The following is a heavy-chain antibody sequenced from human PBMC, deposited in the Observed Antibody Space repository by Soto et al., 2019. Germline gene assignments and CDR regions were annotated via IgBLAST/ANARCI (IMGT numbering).Heavy chain of an antibody. J-gene: IGHJ3*02. CDR2: IWYDGSNK. Sequence: GGSLRLSCAASGFTFSSYGMHWVRQAPGKGLEWVAVIWYDGSNKYYADSVKGRFTISRDNSKNTLYLQMNSLRAEDTAVYYCARPIVVPAAELDAFDIWGQGTMVTVSS. CDR1: GFTFSSYG. CDR3: ARPIVVPAAELDAFDI. D-gene: IGHD2-2*01. V-gene: IGHV3-33*01.